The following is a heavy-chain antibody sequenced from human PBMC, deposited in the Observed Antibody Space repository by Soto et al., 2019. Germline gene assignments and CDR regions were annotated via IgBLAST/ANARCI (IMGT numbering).Heavy chain of an antibody. D-gene: IGHD3-22*01. V-gene: IGHV4-59*01. CDR3: ARAPDYYDSSGYHGWFDP. CDR1: GGSISSYY. CDR2: IYYSGST. Sequence: PSETLSLTCTVSGGSISSYYWSWIRQPPGKGLEWIGYIYYSGSTNYNPSLKSRVTISVDTSKNQFSLKLSSVTAEDTAVYYCARAPDYYDSSGYHGWFDPRGQ. J-gene: IGHJ5*02.